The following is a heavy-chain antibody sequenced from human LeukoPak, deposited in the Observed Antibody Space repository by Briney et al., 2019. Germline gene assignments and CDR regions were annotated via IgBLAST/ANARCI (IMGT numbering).Heavy chain of an antibody. Sequence: GESLKISCKGFGDTLTNYWIARVRQMPGKGLEWMGLMYPDDDSDTKYSPSFQGQVSISIDKSINTAYLQWSSLKASDTAMYYCARLNGGYSGYDYREHYFDYWGQGTLVTVSS. CDR1: GDTLTNYW. J-gene: IGHJ4*02. CDR2: MYPDDDSDT. D-gene: IGHD5-12*01. V-gene: IGHV5-51*01. CDR3: ARLNGGYSGYDYREHYFDY.